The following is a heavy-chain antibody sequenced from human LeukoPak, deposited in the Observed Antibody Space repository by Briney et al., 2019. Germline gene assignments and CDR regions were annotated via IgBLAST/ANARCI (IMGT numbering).Heavy chain of an antibody. CDR3: ARDYYDSSGYYFLPPNNNWFDP. CDR2: IYTSGST. CDR1: GGSISSYY. Sequence: TPSETLSLTCTVSGGSISSYYWSWIRQPAGKGLEWIGRIYTSGSTNYNPSLKSRVTMSVDTSKNQFSLKLSSVTAADTAVYYCARDYYDSSGYYFLPPNNNWFDPWGQGTLVTVSS. D-gene: IGHD3-22*01. J-gene: IGHJ5*02. V-gene: IGHV4-4*07.